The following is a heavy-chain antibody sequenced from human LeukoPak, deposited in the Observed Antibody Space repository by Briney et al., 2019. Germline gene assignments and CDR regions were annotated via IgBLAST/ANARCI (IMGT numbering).Heavy chain of an antibody. V-gene: IGHV1-18*01. D-gene: IGHD4-17*01. Sequence: ASVKVSCKASGYTFTSYGISWVRQAPGQGLEWMGWISAYNGNTNYAQKLQGRVTMTKDTSTSTAYMELRSLRSDDTAVYYCAREPDSTVTPLSDYWGQGTLVTVSS. CDR3: AREPDSTVTPLSDY. J-gene: IGHJ4*02. CDR1: GYTFTSYG. CDR2: ISAYNGNT.